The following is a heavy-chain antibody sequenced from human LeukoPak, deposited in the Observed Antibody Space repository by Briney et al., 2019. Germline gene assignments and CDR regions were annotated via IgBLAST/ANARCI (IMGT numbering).Heavy chain of an antibody. Sequence: PSETLSLTCTVSGGSISSYYWSWIRQPPGKGLEWIGYIYYSGSAIYNPSLKSRVTISVDTSKSQFSLNLSSVTAADTAVYYCARLGYSSNWYVFDYWGQGTLVTVSS. CDR1: GGSISSYY. CDR2: IYYSGSA. D-gene: IGHD6-13*01. J-gene: IGHJ4*02. CDR3: ARLGYSSNWYVFDY. V-gene: IGHV4-59*01.